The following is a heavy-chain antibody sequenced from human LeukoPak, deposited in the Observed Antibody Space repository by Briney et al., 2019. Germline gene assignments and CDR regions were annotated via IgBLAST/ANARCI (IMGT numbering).Heavy chain of an antibody. Sequence: QPGRSLRLSCAASGFTFSSYGMHWVRQAPGKGLEWVAVIWYDGSNKYYADSVKGRFTISRDNSKNTLYLQMNSLRAEDTAVYYCARERSSGWYGAYDCWGQGTLVTVSS. J-gene: IGHJ4*02. CDR2: IWYDGSNK. CDR1: GFTFSSYG. CDR3: ARERSSGWYGAYDC. D-gene: IGHD6-19*01. V-gene: IGHV3-33*01.